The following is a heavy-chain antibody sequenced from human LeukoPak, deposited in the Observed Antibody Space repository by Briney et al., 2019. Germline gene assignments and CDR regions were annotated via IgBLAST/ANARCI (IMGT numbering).Heavy chain of an antibody. J-gene: IGHJ4*02. Sequence: GGSLRLSCAASGFTFDDYAMHWVRQAPGKGLEWVSGFSWNSGSIGYADSVKGRFTISRDNAKSSLYLQMNSLRAEETAVCYCARVDEYCSGRSCPFDYWGQGTLVTVSS. CDR1: GFTFDDYA. D-gene: IGHD2-15*01. V-gene: IGHV3-9*01. CDR3: ARVDEYCSGRSCPFDY. CDR2: FSWNSGSI.